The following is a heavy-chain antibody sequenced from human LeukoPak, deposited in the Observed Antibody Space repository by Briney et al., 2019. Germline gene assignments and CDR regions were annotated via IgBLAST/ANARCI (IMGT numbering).Heavy chain of an antibody. CDR2: IYPGDSHT. D-gene: IGHD6-19*01. V-gene: IGHV5-51*01. CDR1: GYSFTTYW. J-gene: IGHJ4*01. Sequence: PGESLKISCKGSGYSFTTYWIGWVRQMPGKGLEWMGIIYPGDSHTRYSPSFRGQVTISVDKTINTAYLQWSSLKASDTAMYYCARTSSVAVAGDHFDYWGQGTLVTVSS. CDR3: ARTSSVAVAGDHFDY.